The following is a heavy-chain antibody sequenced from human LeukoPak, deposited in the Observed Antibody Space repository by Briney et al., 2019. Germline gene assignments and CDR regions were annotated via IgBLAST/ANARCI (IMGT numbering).Heavy chain of an antibody. D-gene: IGHD2-21*01. V-gene: IGHV3-23*01. CDR1: GFIFSSYA. CDR2: ISGSGGST. J-gene: IGHJ4*02. Sequence: GGSLRLSCAASGFIFSSYALSWVRQAPGKGLEWVSAISGSGGSTYYADSVKGRFTISRDNSKNTLYLQMNSLRAEDTAVYYCAKEGRGGGDCYYFDYWGQGTLVTVSS. CDR3: AKEGRGGGDCYYFDY.